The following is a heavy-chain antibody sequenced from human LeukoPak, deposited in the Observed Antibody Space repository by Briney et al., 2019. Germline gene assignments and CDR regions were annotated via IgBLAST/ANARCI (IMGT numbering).Heavy chain of an antibody. CDR2: INKYNGNT. CDR3: ARVVGNYVWGSYRPEGCFDS. D-gene: IGHD3-16*02. CDR1: GYTFTSYA. Sequence: VASVKVSCKASGYTFTSYAISWVRQAPGQGPEWMGWINKYNGNTNYAQKLQGTVTMTTDTSTSTAYMKLRSLRSDDTAVYYCARVVGNYVWGSYRPEGCFDSWGQGTLVTVSS. V-gene: IGHV1-18*01. J-gene: IGHJ4*02.